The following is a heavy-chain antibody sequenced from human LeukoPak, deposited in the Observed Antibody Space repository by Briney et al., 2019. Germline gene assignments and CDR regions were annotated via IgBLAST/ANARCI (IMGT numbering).Heavy chain of an antibody. J-gene: IGHJ4*02. CDR1: GGSLSSGGYY. D-gene: IGHD3-22*01. Sequence: SETLSLTCTVSGGSLSSGGYYWSWIRQHPRKGLEWIGYIYYIGSAYYNPSLMSGVTISVDTSKNQCSLKLGSVTAADTAVYYCARGDSSGSEDYWGQGTLVTVSS. V-gene: IGHV4-31*03. CDR2: IYYIGSA. CDR3: ARGDSSGSEDY.